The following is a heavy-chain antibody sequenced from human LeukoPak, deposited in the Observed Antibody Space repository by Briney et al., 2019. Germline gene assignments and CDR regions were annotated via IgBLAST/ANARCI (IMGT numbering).Heavy chain of an antibody. V-gene: IGHV3-15*01. Sequence: PGGSLRLSCAASGFTFSNAWMSWVRQAPGKGLEWVGRIKSKTDGGTTDYAAPVKGRFTTSRDDSKNTLYLQMNSLKTEDTAVYYCTARTIFGVVIIDYWGQGTLVTVSS. CDR2: IKSKTDGGTT. D-gene: IGHD3-3*01. J-gene: IGHJ4*02. CDR1: GFTFSNAW. CDR3: TARTIFGVVIIDY.